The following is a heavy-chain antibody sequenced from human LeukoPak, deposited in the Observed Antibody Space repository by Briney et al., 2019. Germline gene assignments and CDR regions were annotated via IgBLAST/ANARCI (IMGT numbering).Heavy chain of an antibody. D-gene: IGHD3-22*01. CDR2: ISSSGSTI. Sequence: GGSLRLSCAASGFTFSSYAMSWVRQAPGKGLEWVSYISSSGSTIYYADSVKGRFTISRDNAKNSLYLQMNSLRAEDTAVYYCARDFSSAIKPLETYYYDSSRDDAFDIWGQGTMVTVSS. CDR3: ARDFSSAIKPLETYYYDSSRDDAFDI. V-gene: IGHV3-48*04. J-gene: IGHJ3*02. CDR1: GFTFSSYA.